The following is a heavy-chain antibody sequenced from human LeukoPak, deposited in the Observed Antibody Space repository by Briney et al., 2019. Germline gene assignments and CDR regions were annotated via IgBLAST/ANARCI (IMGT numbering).Heavy chain of an antibody. CDR2: IYHSGST. V-gene: IGHV4-4*02. CDR3: ARKDYTSGWYDY. J-gene: IGHJ4*02. CDR1: GFTFSNAW. Sequence: PGGSLRLSCAASGFTFSNAWMSWVRQPPGKGLEWIGEIYHSGSTNYNPSLKSRVTISVDKSKNQFSLRLSSVTAADTAVYYCARKDYTSGWYDYWGQGTLVTVSS. D-gene: IGHD6-19*01.